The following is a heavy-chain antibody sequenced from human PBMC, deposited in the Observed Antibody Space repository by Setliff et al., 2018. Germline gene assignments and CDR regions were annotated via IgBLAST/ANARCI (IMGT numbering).Heavy chain of an antibody. CDR2: INTNTGNP. V-gene: IGHV7-4-1*02. D-gene: IGHD2-8*01. J-gene: IGHJ6*04. CDR3: ARRGNGGTLDV. CDR1: GYTFTGYA. Sequence: ASVKVSCKASGYTFTGYAINWVRQAPGQGLEYLGWINTNTGNPTYAQGFTGRFVFSLDTSVSTAYLQISSLKAEDTAVYYCARRGNGGTLDVWGKGTTVTVSS.